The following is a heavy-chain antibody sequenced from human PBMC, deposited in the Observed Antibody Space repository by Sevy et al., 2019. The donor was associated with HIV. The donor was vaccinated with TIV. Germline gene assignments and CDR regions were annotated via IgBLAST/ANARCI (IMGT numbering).Heavy chain of an antibody. CDR1: GFTFDDYA. D-gene: IGHD3-3*01. Sequence: GGSLRLSCAASGFTFDDYAMHWVRQAPGKGLEWVSGISWNSVSIGYADSVKGRFTISRNNAKNSLYLQMNTLRAEDTALYYCAKDGGGDTIYGLVIMPYGMDVWGQGTAVTVSS. CDR3: AKDGGGDTIYGLVIMPYGMDV. V-gene: IGHV3-9*01. J-gene: IGHJ6*02. CDR2: ISWNSVSI.